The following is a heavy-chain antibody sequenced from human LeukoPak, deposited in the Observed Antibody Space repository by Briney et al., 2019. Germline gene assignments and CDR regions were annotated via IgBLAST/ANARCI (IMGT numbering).Heavy chain of an antibody. V-gene: IGHV3-7*01. CDR1: GFTFSSNA. CDR2: IKQDGSEK. J-gene: IGHJ4*02. CDR3: ARDWGYYDSSGYFDY. Sequence: GGSQRLSCAASGFTFSSNAMSWGRQAPGKGLEWVANIKQDGSEKYYVDSVKGRFTISRDNARNSLYLQMNSLRAEDTAVYYCARDWGYYDSSGYFDYWGQGTLVTVSS. D-gene: IGHD3-22*01.